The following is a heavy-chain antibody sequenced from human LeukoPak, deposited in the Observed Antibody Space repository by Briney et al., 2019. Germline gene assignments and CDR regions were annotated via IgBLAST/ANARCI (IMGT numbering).Heavy chain of an antibody. CDR1: GGSISSYY. D-gene: IGHD3-22*01. Sequence: SETLSLTCTVSGGSISSYYWSWIRQPPGKGLEWIGYIYYSGSTNYNPSLRSRVTISVDTSKNQFSLKLSSVTAADTAVYYCATTPRFYYYDSSGPWFDPWGQGTLVTVSS. V-gene: IGHV4-59*01. J-gene: IGHJ5*02. CDR2: IYYSGST. CDR3: ATTPRFYYYDSSGPWFDP.